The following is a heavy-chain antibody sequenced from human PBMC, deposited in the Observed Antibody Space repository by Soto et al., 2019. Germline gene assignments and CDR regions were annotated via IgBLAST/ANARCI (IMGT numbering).Heavy chain of an antibody. J-gene: IGHJ3*02. CDR3: AKDRRPTGDALDI. Sequence: GGSLRLSCAASGFTFSSYGMHWVRQAPGKGLEWVSVIWYDGSSKYYADSVKGRFTISRDNSKNTLYLQMNSLRAEDTAVYYCAKDRRPTGDALDIWGKGTMVT. CDR1: GFTFSSYG. CDR2: IWYDGSSK. V-gene: IGHV3-33*06.